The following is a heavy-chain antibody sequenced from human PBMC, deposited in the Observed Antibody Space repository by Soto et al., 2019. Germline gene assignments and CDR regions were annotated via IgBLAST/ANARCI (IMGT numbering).Heavy chain of an antibody. Sequence: QVQLVQSGAEVKKPGSSVKVSCKASGGTFSSYAISWVRQAPGHGLEWMGGIIPIFGTANYAQKFQGTVKITADESTSTAYMELSSLRSEDTAVYYCASDLGYCSSTSCYTAENCFDPWGQGTLVTVSS. V-gene: IGHV1-69*01. CDR1: GGTFSSYA. CDR2: IIPIFGTA. CDR3: ASDLGYCSSTSCYTAENCFDP. D-gene: IGHD2-2*02. J-gene: IGHJ5*02.